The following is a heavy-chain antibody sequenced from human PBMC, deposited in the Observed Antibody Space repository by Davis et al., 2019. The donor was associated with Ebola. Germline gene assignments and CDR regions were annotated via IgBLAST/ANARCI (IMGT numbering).Heavy chain of an antibody. CDR2: INPITGGT. CDR1: GYRFTSYC. J-gene: IGHJ3*02. CDR3: AREGGRYYDSSGYVFDI. V-gene: IGHV1-46*01. D-gene: IGHD3-22*01. Sequence: ASVKVSCKASGYRFTSYCMHWVRQAPGQGLEWMGIINPITGGTSYAQNFQVRVNMTRDTSTSKVYMELSSLRSEDTAVYYCAREGGRYYDSSGYVFDIWGQGTMVKVSS.